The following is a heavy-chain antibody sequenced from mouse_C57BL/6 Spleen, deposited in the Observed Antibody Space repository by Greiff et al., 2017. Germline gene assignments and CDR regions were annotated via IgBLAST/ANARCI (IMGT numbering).Heavy chain of an antibody. J-gene: IGHJ3*01. D-gene: IGHD2-4*01. Sequence: QVQLQQPGTELVKPGASVKLSCKASGYNFTSYWMHWVKQRPGQGLEWIGNINPSNGGTNYNAKFKSKATLTVDKSSSTAYMQLSSLTSEDSAVYDCAREEIYYDYPFAYWGQGTLVTVSA. CDR1: GYNFTSYW. CDR2: INPSNGGT. CDR3: AREEIYYDYPFAY. V-gene: IGHV1-53*01.